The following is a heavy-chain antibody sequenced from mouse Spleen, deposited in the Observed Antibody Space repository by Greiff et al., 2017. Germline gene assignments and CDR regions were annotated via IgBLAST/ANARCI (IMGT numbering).Heavy chain of an antibody. CDR3: ASWDGYWYFDV. Sequence: QVQLKESGPGLVQPSQSLSITCTVSGFSLTSYGVHWVRQSPGKGLEWLGVIWSGGSTDYNAAFISRLSISKDNSKSQVFFKMNSLQADDTAIYYCASWDGYWYFDVWGTGTTVTVSS. J-gene: IGHJ1*03. CDR1: GFSLTSYG. D-gene: IGHD4-1*01. V-gene: IGHV2-2*01. CDR2: IWSGGST.